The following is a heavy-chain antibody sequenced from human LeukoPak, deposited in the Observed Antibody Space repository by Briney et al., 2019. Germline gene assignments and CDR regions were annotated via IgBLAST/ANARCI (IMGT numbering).Heavy chain of an antibody. CDR3: ARGYGGNRIDI. CDR2: IYYSGST. J-gene: IGHJ3*02. V-gene: IGHV4-39*07. D-gene: IGHD4-23*01. Sequence: PSETLSLTCTVSGGSISSSSYYWGWLRQPPGKGLEWIGSIYYSGSTYYNPSLKSRVTISVDTSKNQFSLKLSSVTAADTAVYYCARGYGGNRIDIWGQGTMVTVSS. CDR1: GGSISSSSYY.